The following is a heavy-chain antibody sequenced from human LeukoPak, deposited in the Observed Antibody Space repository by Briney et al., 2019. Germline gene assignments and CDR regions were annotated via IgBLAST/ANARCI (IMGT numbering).Heavy chain of an antibody. J-gene: IGHJ4*02. CDR3: ARTVTIFGVVIPHFDY. CDR1: GGSISSYY. D-gene: IGHD3-3*01. CDR2: FYHSGRT. Sequence: SETPSLTCTVSGGSISSYYWSWIRQPPGKGLEWIGYFYHSGRTYYNPSLKSRVTISVDKSKNQVSLRLNSMTAADTAVYYCARTVTIFGVVIPHFDYWGQGTLVTVSS. V-gene: IGHV4-59*12.